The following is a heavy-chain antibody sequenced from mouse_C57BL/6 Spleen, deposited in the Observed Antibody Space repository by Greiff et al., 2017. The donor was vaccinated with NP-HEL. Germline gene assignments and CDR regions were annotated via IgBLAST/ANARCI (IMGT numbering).Heavy chain of an antibody. Sequence: QVQLKESGAELARPGASVKLSCKASGYTFTSYGISWVKQRTGQGLEWIGEIYPRSGNNYYNEKFKGKATLTADKSSSTAYMELRSLTSEDSAVYFCSNYYYGSSLDYWGQGTTLTVSS. CDR2: IYPRSGNN. V-gene: IGHV1-81*01. CDR3: SNYYYGSSLDY. D-gene: IGHD1-1*01. J-gene: IGHJ2*01. CDR1: GYTFTSYG.